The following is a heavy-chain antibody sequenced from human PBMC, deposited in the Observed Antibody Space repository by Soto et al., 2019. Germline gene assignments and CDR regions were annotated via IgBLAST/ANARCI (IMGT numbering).Heavy chain of an antibody. Sequence: GGSLRLSCAASGFTFSSYAMSWVRQAPGKGLEWVSAISGSGGSTYYADSVKGRFTISRDNSKNTLYLQINSLRAEDTAVYYCEKDETARGVLRYFDWLLPSFDYWGQGTLVTVSS. CDR1: GFTFSSYA. D-gene: IGHD3-9*01. J-gene: IGHJ4*02. CDR2: ISGSGGST. V-gene: IGHV3-23*01. CDR3: EKDETARGVLRYFDWLLPSFDY.